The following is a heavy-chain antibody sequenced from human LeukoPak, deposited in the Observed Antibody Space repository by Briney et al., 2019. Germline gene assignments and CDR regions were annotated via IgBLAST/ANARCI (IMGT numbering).Heavy chain of an antibody. CDR3: ARVYFDWPTLEY. D-gene: IGHD3-9*01. CDR2: ISSSGSTI. J-gene: IGHJ4*02. CDR1: GFTFSSYE. Sequence: GGSLRLSCAASGFTFSSYEMNWVRQAPGKGLEWVSYISSSGSTIYYADSVKGRFTISRDNAKNSLYLQMNSLRAEDTAVYYCARVYFDWPTLEYWGQGTLVTVSS. V-gene: IGHV3-48*03.